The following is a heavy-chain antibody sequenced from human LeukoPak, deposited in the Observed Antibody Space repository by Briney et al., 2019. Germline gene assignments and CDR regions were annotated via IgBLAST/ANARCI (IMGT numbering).Heavy chain of an antibody. CDR2: IYYSGST. V-gene: IGHV4-59*01. J-gene: IGHJ4*02. Sequence: PSETLSLTCTVSGGSISSYYWSWIRQPPGKGLEWIGYIYYSGSTNYNPSLKSRVTISVDASKNQFSLELSSVTAADTAVYYCARDQSGFDYWGQGTLVTVSS. CDR3: ARDQSGFDY. CDR1: GGSISSYY.